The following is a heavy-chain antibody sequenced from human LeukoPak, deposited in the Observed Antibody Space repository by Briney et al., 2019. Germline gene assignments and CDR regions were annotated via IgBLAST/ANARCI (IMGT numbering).Heavy chain of an antibody. D-gene: IGHD3-10*01. CDR2: IYYSGST. Sequence: SETLSLTCTVSGGSISSSSYYWGWIRQPPGKGLEWIGSIYYSGSTYYNPSLKSRVTISVDTSKNQFSLKLSSVTAADTAVYYCARGVGMASGSYYNVVVLRRPHIPAYFDYWGQGTLVTVSS. V-gene: IGHV4-39*07. J-gene: IGHJ4*02. CDR1: GGSISSSSYY. CDR3: ARGVGMASGSYYNVVVLRRPHIPAYFDY.